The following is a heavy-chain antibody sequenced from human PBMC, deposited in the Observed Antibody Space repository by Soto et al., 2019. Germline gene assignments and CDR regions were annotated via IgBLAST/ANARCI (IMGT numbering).Heavy chain of an antibody. CDR3: ARGTPFRLYDILTGPTNTYGMDV. CDR2: IYFGGST. CDR1: GDSIRSSAFY. J-gene: IGHJ6*02. Sequence: ASETLSLTCTVSGDSIRSSAFYWGWIRQPPGKRLEWIGSIYFGGSTYHSPPLKSRVTISVDPSKNQFSLNLSSVTAADTAVYYCARGTPFRLYDILTGPTNTYGMDVWGQGTTVTVSS. D-gene: IGHD3-9*01. V-gene: IGHV4-39*01.